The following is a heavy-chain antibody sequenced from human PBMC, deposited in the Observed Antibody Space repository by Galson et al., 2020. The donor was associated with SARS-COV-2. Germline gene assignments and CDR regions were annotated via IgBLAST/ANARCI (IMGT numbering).Heavy chain of an antibody. V-gene: IGHV4-4*02. CDR1: GGSISSSNW. CDR3: ARMTTATTSDVEP. D-gene: IGHD4-17*01. Sequence: ASETLSLTCAVSGGSISSSNWWSWVRQPPGKGLEWIGEIYHSGSTNYNPSLKSRVTISVDKSKNQFSLKLSSATAADTAVYYCARMTTATTSDVEPWGQGTLVTVSS. CDR2: IYHSGST. J-gene: IGHJ5*02.